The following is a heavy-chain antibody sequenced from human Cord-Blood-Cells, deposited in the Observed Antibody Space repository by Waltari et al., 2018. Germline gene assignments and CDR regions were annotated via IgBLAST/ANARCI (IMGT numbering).Heavy chain of an antibody. D-gene: IGHD3-10*01. V-gene: IGHV3-30*18. CDR1: GFPFSSYG. Sequence: QVQLVESGGGVVQPGRSLRLSCAASGFPFSSYGMHWVRQAPGKGLEWVAVISYDGSNKYYADSVKGRFTISRDNSKNTLYLQMNSLRAEDTAVYYCAKKLDGSGSYYNYYYYGMDVWGQGTTVTVSS. J-gene: IGHJ6*02. CDR2: ISYDGSNK. CDR3: AKKLDGSGSYYNYYYYGMDV.